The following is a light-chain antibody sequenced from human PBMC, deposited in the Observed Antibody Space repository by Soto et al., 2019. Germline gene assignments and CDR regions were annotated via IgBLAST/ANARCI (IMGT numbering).Light chain of an antibody. V-gene: IGLV1-47*01. CDR1: SSNIGTNY. CDR3: ATWDDSLNGVV. Sequence: QAVLTQPPSASGTPGQRVTISCSGSSSNIGTNYVSWYEQLPGTAPKLLIYRNNQRPSGVPARFSGSKSGTSASLAVSGLRSEDDAAYYCATWDDSLNGVVFGGGTKLTVL. CDR2: RNN. J-gene: IGLJ2*01.